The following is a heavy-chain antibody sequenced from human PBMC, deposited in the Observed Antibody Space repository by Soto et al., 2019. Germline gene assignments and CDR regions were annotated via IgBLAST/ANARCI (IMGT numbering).Heavy chain of an antibody. CDR1: GYTLSSYA. CDR3: ARDRGDSSGYFGMDV. Sequence: GRDLRLSCAASGYTLSSYAMPWVRQAPGKGPDRVAVISYDGSNKYYADSVKGRFTIYRDNSKNTLYLQMNSLRPEDTSVYSCARDRGDSSGYFGMDVWGQGTTVTVSS. D-gene: IGHD6-6*01. V-gene: IGHV3-30-3*01. CDR2: ISYDGSNK. J-gene: IGHJ6*02.